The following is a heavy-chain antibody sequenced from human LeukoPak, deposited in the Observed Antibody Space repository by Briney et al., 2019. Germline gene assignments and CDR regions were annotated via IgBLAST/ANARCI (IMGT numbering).Heavy chain of an antibody. CDR2: IYYSGST. J-gene: IGHJ5*02. CDR3: ARGVEMATHWFDP. D-gene: IGHD5-24*01. V-gene: IGHV4-30-4*08. CDR1: GGSISSGDYY. Sequence: SETLSLTCTVSGGSISSGDYYWSWIRQPPGKGLEWIGYIYYSGSTYYNPSLKSRVTISVDRSKNQFSLKLSSVTAADTAVYYCARGVEMATHWFDPWGQGTLVTVSS.